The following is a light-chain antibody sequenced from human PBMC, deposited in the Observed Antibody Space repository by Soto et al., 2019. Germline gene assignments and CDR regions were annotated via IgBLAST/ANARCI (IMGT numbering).Light chain of an antibody. CDR1: QRISNW. CDR3: QQYNSYSPLT. Sequence: IQMTQSPSTLSASVGDIVTMTCRASQRISNWLAWYQQKPGKAPKLLIYDASSLESGVPSRFSGSGSGTEFTLTISSLQPDDFATYYCQQYNSYSPLTFGGGTKVDIK. J-gene: IGKJ4*01. CDR2: DAS. V-gene: IGKV1-5*01.